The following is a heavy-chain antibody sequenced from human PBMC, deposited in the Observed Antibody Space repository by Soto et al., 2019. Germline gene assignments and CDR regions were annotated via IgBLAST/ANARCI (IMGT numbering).Heavy chain of an antibody. CDR1: GYTYTSYG. CDR2: ISAYNGNT. V-gene: IGHV1-18*01. J-gene: IGHJ6*02. D-gene: IGHD1-26*01. CDR3: ARDSGSYYGDYYYYGMDV. Sequence: VKVSCKGVGYTYTSYGISWLRKTTRKGLEWMGWISAYNGNTNYAQKLQGRVTMTTDTSTSTAYMELRSLRSDDTAVYYCARDSGSYYGDYYYYGMDVWGQGTTGTGSS.